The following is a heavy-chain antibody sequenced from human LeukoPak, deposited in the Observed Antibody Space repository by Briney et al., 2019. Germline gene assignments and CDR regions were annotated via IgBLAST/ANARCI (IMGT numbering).Heavy chain of an antibody. Sequence: PSETLSLTCAVYGGSFSGYYWSWIRQPPGKGLEWIGEINHSGSTNYNPSLKSRVTISVGTSKNQFSLKLSSVTAADTAVYYCARGSRYYGSGSYPIKRGCYFDYWGQGTLVTVSS. J-gene: IGHJ4*02. D-gene: IGHD3-10*01. V-gene: IGHV4-34*01. CDR1: GGSFSGYY. CDR3: ARGSRYYGSGSYPIKRGCYFDY. CDR2: INHSGST.